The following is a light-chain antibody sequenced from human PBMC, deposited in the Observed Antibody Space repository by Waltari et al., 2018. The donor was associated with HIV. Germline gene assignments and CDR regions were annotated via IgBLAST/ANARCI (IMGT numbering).Light chain of an antibody. V-gene: IGLV1-40*01. CDR3: QSSDSTLSGSV. CDR1: NSHIGTHD. Sequence: QSVLTQPPSVSGAPGQRVTLPCPGRNSHIGTHDVPSYQQFPGTAPPLLIYNTNSRPSGVPDRFSGSKSGTSASLAITGLQSEDEADYFCQSSDSTLSGSVFGGGTKLTVL. J-gene: IGLJ2*01. CDR2: NTN.